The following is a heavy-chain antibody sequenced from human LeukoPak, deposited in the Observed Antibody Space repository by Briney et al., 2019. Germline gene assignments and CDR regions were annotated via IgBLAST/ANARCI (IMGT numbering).Heavy chain of an antibody. CDR2: INHSGST. CDR1: GGSFSGYY. J-gene: IGHJ4*02. V-gene: IGHV4-34*01. D-gene: IGHD6-19*01. CDR3: ARGRGGSSGWYQEGRISYYFDY. Sequence: PSETLSLTCAVYGGSFSGYYWSWIRQPPGKGLEWIGEINHSGSTNYNPSLKSRVTISVDTSKNQFSLKLSSVTAADTAVYYCARGRGGSSGWYQEGRISYYFDYWGQGTLVTVSS.